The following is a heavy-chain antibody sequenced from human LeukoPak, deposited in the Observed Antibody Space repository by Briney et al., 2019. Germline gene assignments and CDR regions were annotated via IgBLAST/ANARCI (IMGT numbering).Heavy chain of an antibody. V-gene: IGHV4-31*03. J-gene: IGHJ4*02. Sequence: SETLSLTCTVSGGSISSGGYFYYGWIRQHPGKGLEWIGYIYYTGSAYYDPSLKSRVSISVDTSKNQFSLKLSSVTAADTAVYYCARDRDGYSQFDSWGQETLVTVSS. CDR1: GGSISSGGYFY. D-gene: IGHD3-22*01. CDR2: IYYTGSA. CDR3: ARDRDGYSQFDS.